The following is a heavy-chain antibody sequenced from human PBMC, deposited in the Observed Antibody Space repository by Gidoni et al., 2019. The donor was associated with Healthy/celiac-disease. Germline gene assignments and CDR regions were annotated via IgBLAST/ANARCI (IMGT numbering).Heavy chain of an antibody. CDR2: IYSGGST. J-gene: IGHJ6*03. CDR3: ARAPDSSSSAGWFYYYYYMDV. V-gene: IGHV3-66*01. Sequence: EVQLVESGGGLVQPGGSLRLSCAASGFTVSSNYMSWVRQAPGKGLEWVSVIYSGGSTYYADSVKGRFTISRDNSKNTLYLQMNSLRAEDTAVYYCARAPDSSSSAGWFYYYYYMDVWGKGTTVTVSS. CDR1: GFTVSSNY. D-gene: IGHD6-6*01.